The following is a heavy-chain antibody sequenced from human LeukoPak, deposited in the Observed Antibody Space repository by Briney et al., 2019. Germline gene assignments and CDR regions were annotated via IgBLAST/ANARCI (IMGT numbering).Heavy chain of an antibody. CDR1: RFTFNNYA. Sequence: GGSLRLSCTASRFTFNNYAVSWVRQAPGKGLEWVSGISGGGDSEYYADSVKGRFTISRDNAKNTLYLQMNSLRVEDTAVYYCARARYCSSTGCYIDYWGQGTLSPSPQ. CDR2: ISGGGDSE. V-gene: IGHV3-23*01. CDR3: ARARYCSSTGCYIDY. J-gene: IGHJ4*02. D-gene: IGHD2-2*02.